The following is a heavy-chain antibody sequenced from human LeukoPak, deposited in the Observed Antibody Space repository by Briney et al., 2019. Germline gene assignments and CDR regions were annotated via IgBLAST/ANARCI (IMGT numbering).Heavy chain of an antibody. J-gene: IGHJ4*02. CDR2: ISSSSSYI. CDR1: GFTFSSYS. CDR3: ARDNGSGYSIY. D-gene: IGHD3-22*01. V-gene: IGHV3-21*04. Sequence: GGSLRLSCAASGFTFSSYSMNWVRQAPGKGLEWVSSISSSSSYIYYADSVKGRFTISRDNAKNSLYLQMNSLRAEDTALYYCARDNGSGYSIYWGQGTLVTVSS.